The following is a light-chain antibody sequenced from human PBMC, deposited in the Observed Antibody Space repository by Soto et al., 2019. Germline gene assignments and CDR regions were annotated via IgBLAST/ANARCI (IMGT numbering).Light chain of an antibody. V-gene: IGKV3-20*01. J-gene: IGKJ1*01. CDR3: QQYGSSRWT. CDR2: GAS. Sequence: EIVLTQSPGTLSLSPGERATLSCRASQSVSSSYLAWYQQKPGQAPRLLIYGASSRATGIPDRFSGSGSGTALTLTISRQEPEDFAVYYCQQYGSSRWTFGQGNKVEIK. CDR1: QSVSSSY.